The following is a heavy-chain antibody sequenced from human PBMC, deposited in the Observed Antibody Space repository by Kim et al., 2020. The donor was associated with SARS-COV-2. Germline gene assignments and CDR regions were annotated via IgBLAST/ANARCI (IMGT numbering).Heavy chain of an antibody. CDR3: ARDRNYFYGTDV. CDR1: GFTFSSHA. J-gene: IGHJ6*02. Sequence: GGSLRLSCAASGFTFSSHAMSWVRQAPGKGLAWVSAISGSGGTIYYADSVKGRFTISRNNSNNTLDLQMTSLRAEDTAVYFWARDRNYFYGTDVWGQGTTVPVSS. CDR2: ISGSGGTI. V-gene: IGHV3-23*01.